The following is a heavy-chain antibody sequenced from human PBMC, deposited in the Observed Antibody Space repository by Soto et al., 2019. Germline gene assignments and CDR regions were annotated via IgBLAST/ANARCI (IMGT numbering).Heavy chain of an antibody. V-gene: IGHV4-38-2*02. CDR1: GYLISSGYY. CDR3: ARDLSSGYDSYYFGY. D-gene: IGHD3-22*01. Sequence: PXGTLSLTFSVPGYLISSGYYWCWFRQTPGKGLEWLGSIDYSGKTYKNPSLKSRVSASVDLSQNQFSLNLRSVTAADTAVYFCARDLSSGYDSYYFGYWGQGTLVTVSS. CDR2: IDYSGKT. J-gene: IGHJ4*02.